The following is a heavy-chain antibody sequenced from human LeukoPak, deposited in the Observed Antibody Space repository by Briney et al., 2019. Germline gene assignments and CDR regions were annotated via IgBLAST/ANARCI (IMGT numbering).Heavy chain of an antibody. CDR3: AGLYGDYADY. V-gene: IGHV4-39*01. J-gene: IGHJ4*02. CDR2: ICYSGST. D-gene: IGHD4-17*01. CDR1: GGSISSSSYY. Sequence: PSETLSLTCTVSGGSISSSSYYWGWIRQPPGKGLEWIGSICYSGSTYYNPSLKSRVTISVDTSKNQFSLKLSSVTAADTAVYYCAGLYGDYADYWGQGTLVTVSS.